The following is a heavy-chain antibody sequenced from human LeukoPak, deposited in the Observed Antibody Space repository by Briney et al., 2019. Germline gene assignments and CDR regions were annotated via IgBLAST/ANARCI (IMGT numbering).Heavy chain of an antibody. CDR1: GGSVTITNSY. V-gene: IGHV4-39*07. CDR2: MNYGGRS. CDR3: ARPRRDGYNSDAFDI. J-gene: IGHJ3*02. Sequence: PSETLSLTCSVSGGSVTITNSYWVWIRQAPGKTLEWIGSMNYGGRSSYNPSLKRRVSMSVDTSKNQFSLKLNSVTAADTAVYFCARPRRDGYNSDAFDIWGQGTMVTVSS. D-gene: IGHD5-24*01.